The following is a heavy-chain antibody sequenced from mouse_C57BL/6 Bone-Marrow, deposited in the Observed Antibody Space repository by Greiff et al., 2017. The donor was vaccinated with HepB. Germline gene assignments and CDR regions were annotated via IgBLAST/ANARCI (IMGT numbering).Heavy chain of an antibody. CDR3: ARSDGSSHFDY. CDR1: GYTFTSYW. Sequence: QVQLQQPGAELVRPGSSVKLSCKASGYTFTSYWMDWVKQSPVQGLEWIGNIYPSDSETHYNQKFKDKATLTVDKSSSTAYMQLSSLTSEDSAVYYCARSDGSSHFDYWGQGTTLTVSS. D-gene: IGHD1-1*01. V-gene: IGHV1-61*01. CDR2: IYPSDSET. J-gene: IGHJ2*01.